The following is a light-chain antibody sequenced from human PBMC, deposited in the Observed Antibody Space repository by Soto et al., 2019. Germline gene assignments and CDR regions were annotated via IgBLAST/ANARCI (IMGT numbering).Light chain of an antibody. CDR3: QQTYSVPWT. V-gene: IGKV1-39*01. CDR2: AAS. J-gene: IGKJ1*01. CDR1: RTLSSD. Sequence: DIQMTQTPPSLSASVGDRVTITCRASRTLSSDINWYQQKPGQAPKFLIYAASSLHSGVPSRFSGSGSGTDFTLTISDLQPEDSATYYCQQTYSVPWTFGQGTKVEV.